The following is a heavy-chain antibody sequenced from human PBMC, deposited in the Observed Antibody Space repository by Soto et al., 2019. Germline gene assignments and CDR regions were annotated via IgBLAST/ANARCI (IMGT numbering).Heavy chain of an antibody. CDR2: INPNSGGT. Sequence: ASVKVSCKASGYTFTGYYMHWVRQAPGQGLEWMGWINPNSGGTNYAQKFQGWVTMTRDTSISTAYMELSRLRSDDTAVYYCARDWYQPLRLPYYGMDVWGQGTTVTVSS. CDR3: ARDWYQPLRLPYYGMDV. J-gene: IGHJ6*02. D-gene: IGHD2-2*01. CDR1: GYTFTGYY. V-gene: IGHV1-2*04.